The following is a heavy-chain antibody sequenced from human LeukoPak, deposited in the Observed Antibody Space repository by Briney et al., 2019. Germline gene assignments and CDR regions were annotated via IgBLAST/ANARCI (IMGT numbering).Heavy chain of an antibody. CDR2: INPSGGST. Sequence: ASVKVSCKASGGTFSSYAISWVRQAPGQGLEWMGIINPSGGSTSYAQKFQGRVTMTRDTSTSTVYMELSSLRSEDTAVYYCASGATVTTDFDYWGQGTLVTVSS. D-gene: IGHD4-17*01. CDR3: ASGATVTTDFDY. CDR1: GGTFSSYA. J-gene: IGHJ4*02. V-gene: IGHV1-46*01.